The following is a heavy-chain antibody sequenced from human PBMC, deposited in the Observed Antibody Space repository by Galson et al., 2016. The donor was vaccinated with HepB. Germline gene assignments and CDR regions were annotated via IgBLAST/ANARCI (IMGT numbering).Heavy chain of an antibody. Sequence: SLRLSCAASGFTFSSYATNWVRQAPGKGLEWVATISIFGDNTHYADSVKGRFTVSRDNSKSTFYLHMHSLRVEDTAIYHCAKDLDSSGWYEGVYWGQGTLVTVSS. J-gene: IGHJ4*02. CDR3: AKDLDSSGWYEGVY. V-gene: IGHV3-23*01. CDR2: ISIFGDNT. CDR1: GFTFSSYA. D-gene: IGHD6-19*01.